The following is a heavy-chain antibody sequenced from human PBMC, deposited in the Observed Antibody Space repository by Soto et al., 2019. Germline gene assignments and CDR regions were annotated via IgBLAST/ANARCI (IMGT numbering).Heavy chain of an antibody. CDR2: IYYSGST. CDR3: ARQAYGSGSYVHFYYYYYMDV. CDR1: GGSISSSSYY. V-gene: IGHV4-39*01. J-gene: IGHJ6*03. Sequence: PSETLSLTCTVSGGSISSSSYYWGWIRQPPGKGLEWIGSIYYSGSTYYNPSLKSRVTISVDTPKNQFSLKLSSVTAADTAVYYCARQAYGSGSYVHFYYYYYMDVWGKGTTVTVSS. D-gene: IGHD3-10*01.